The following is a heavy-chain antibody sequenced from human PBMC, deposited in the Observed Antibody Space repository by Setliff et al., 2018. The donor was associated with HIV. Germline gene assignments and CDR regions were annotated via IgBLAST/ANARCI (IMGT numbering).Heavy chain of an antibody. CDR3: ARLVSYYDILTGSYYYYYMDV. V-gene: IGHV4-59*08. CDR1: GGSISSYY. J-gene: IGHJ6*03. Sequence: SETLSLTCTVSGGSISSYYWSWIRQPPGKGLEWIGNIHYSGSTNYNPSLKSRVTISVDTSKNQFSLKLSSVTAADTAVYYCARLVSYYDILTGSYYYYYMDVWGKGTTVTVSS. D-gene: IGHD3-9*01. CDR2: IHYSGST.